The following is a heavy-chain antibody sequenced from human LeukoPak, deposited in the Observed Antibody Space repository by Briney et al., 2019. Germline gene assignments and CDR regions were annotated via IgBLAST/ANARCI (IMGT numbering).Heavy chain of an antibody. J-gene: IGHJ4*02. D-gene: IGHD4-23*01. CDR3: VRFYGGNSCFDY. V-gene: IGHV3-66*01. Sequence: GGSLRLSCAASRFTVRGNCMSWVRQAPGKGLEWVSLICNDGRTYYADSVRGRFTISRDSSKSTVSLQMNSLRVEDTAVYYCVRFYGGNSCFDYWGQGILVTVST. CDR1: RFTVRGNC. CDR2: ICNDGRT.